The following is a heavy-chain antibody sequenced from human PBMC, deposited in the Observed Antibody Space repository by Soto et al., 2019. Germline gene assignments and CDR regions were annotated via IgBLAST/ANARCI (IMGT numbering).Heavy chain of an antibody. CDR1: GFSLSTSRVG. J-gene: IGHJ4*02. CDR3: AHYRTCGDYMYYFDS. Sequence: QITLKESGPTLVKPTQTLTLTCTFSGFSLSTSRVGLGWIRQPPGKALEWLALIYWDDDKRYSPSLKTRLTITKDTSKNQVVLTMTNMDPVDTATYYCAHYRTCGDYMYYFDSWGQGTLVTVSS. CDR2: IYWDDDK. D-gene: IGHD4-17*01. V-gene: IGHV2-5*02.